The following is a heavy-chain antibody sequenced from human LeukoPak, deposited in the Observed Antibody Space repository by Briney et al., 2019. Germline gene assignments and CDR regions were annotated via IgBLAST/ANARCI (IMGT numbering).Heavy chain of an antibody. CDR1: GYTFTGHY. V-gene: IGHV1-2*02. Sequence: ASVKVSCKASGYTFTGHYIHWVRQATGQGLEWMGWINPNSGGTNYAQKFQGRVTMTRDTSISTAYMELSRLTSDDTAVYYCARDLGISGWYAPPLGYFDYWGQGTLVTVSS. CDR2: INPNSGGT. J-gene: IGHJ4*02. CDR3: ARDLGISGWYAPPLGYFDY. D-gene: IGHD6-19*01.